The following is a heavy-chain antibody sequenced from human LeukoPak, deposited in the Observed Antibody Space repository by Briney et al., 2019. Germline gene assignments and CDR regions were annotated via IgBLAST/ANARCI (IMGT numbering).Heavy chain of an antibody. CDR3: AKVPQRYCSGGSCYLDY. Sequence: GGSLRLSCAASGFTFSNFAMSWVRQAPGKGLEWVSAISGSGGSTYYADSVKGRFTISRDNSKNTLYLQMNSLRAEDTAVYYCAKVPQRYCSGGSCYLDYWGQGTLVTVSS. CDR1: GFTFSNFA. D-gene: IGHD2-15*01. V-gene: IGHV3-23*01. J-gene: IGHJ4*02. CDR2: ISGSGGST.